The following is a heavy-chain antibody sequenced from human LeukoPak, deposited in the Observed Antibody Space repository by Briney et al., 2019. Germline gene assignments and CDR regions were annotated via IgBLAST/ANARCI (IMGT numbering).Heavy chain of an antibody. J-gene: IGHJ6*03. D-gene: IGHD2-2*01. CDR1: GGTFSSYT. CDR3: ARDGEDIVVVPAAIRYYYYYMDV. Sequence: GASVKVSCKASGGTFSSYTISWLRQAPEQGLEWMGRIIPILDIANYAQKFQGRVTITADKSTSTAYMELSSLRSEDTAVYYCARDGEDIVVVPAAIRYYYYYMDVWGKGTTVTVS. V-gene: IGHV1-69*04. CDR2: IIPILDIA.